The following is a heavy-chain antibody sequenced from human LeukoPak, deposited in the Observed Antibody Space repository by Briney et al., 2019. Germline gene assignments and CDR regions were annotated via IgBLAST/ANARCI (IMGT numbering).Heavy chain of an antibody. CDR3: ARGITGYYYMDV. CDR1: GGSFSGYY. D-gene: IGHD5-24*01. J-gene: IGHJ6*03. V-gene: IGHV4-34*01. CDR2: INHSGST. Sequence: SETLSLTRAVYGGSFSGYYWSWIRQPPGKGLEWIGEINHSGSTNYNPSLKSRVTISVDTSKNQFSLKLSSVTAADTAVYYCARGITGYYYMDVWGKGTTVTVSS.